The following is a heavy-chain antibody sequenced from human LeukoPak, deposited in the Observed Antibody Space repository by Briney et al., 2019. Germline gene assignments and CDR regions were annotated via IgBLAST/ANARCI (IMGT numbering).Heavy chain of an antibody. V-gene: IGHV1-18*01. CDR2: ISAYNGNT. CDR3: ARSLAVDGTSSFDY. J-gene: IGHJ4*02. D-gene: IGHD6-19*01. Sequence: ASVKVSCKGSGCTFTSYGISWVRQAPGQGLEWMVWISAYNGNTNYAQKLQGRVTMTTDTSTSTAYMELRSLRSDDTAVYYCARSLAVDGTSSFDYWGQRTLVTVSS. CDR1: GCTFTSYG.